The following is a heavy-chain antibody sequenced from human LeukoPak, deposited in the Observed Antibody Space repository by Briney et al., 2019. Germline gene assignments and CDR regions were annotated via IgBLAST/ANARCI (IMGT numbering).Heavy chain of an antibody. J-gene: IGHJ5*02. Sequence: GASVKVSCRASGFIFSNFDFNWVRQAPGHGLEWLGWLNPITGDTGYARQFQGRITMTRDMSTSTLYMELTSLRSEDTAVYYCVRDGEGVAIGVNFWFDPWGQGTLVTVSS. D-gene: IGHD3-10*01. CDR2: LNPITGDT. CDR3: VRDGEGVAIGVNFWFDP. CDR1: GFIFSNFD. V-gene: IGHV1-8*01.